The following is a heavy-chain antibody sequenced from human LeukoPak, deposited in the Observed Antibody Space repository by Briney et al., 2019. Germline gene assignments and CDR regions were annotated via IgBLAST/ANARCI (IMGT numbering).Heavy chain of an antibody. CDR3: ARAYDHYGSGRFFDY. V-gene: IGHV4-59*01. J-gene: IGHJ4*02. CDR2: IYYSGST. Sequence: SETLSLTCTVSGGSISSYYWSWIRQPPGKGLEWIGYIYYSGSTNYNPSLKSRVTISVDTSKNQFSLKLSSVTAADTAVYYCARAYDHYGSGRFFDYWGQGTLVTVSS. D-gene: IGHD3-10*01. CDR1: GGSISSYY.